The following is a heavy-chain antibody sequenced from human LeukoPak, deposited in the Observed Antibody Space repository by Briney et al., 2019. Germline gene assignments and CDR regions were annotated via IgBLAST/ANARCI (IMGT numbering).Heavy chain of an antibody. CDR1: GFTFSNAW. J-gene: IGHJ1*01. CDR3: TTERYCSSTSCYYPEYFQH. D-gene: IGHD2-2*01. V-gene: IGHV3-15*01. Sequence: PGGSLRLSCAASGFTFSNAWMSWVRQAPGKGLEWVGRIKSKTDGGTTDYAAPVKGRFTISRDDSKNTLYLQMNSLQTEDTAVYHCTTERYCSSTSCYYPEYFQHWGQGTLVTVSS. CDR2: IKSKTDGGTT.